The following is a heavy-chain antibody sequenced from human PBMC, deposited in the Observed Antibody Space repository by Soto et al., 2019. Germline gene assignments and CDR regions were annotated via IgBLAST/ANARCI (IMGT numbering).Heavy chain of an antibody. CDR1: GYTFTGYY. J-gene: IGHJ6*02. CDR3: AISHYYDSSASYYYGMDV. CDR2: INPNSGGT. Sequence: GASVKVSCKASGYTFTGYYMHWVRQAPGQGLEWMGWINPNSGGTNYAQKFQGWVTMTRDTSISTAYMELSRLRSDDTAVYYCAISHYYDSSASYYYGMDVWGQGTTLTVSS. V-gene: IGHV1-2*04. D-gene: IGHD3-22*01.